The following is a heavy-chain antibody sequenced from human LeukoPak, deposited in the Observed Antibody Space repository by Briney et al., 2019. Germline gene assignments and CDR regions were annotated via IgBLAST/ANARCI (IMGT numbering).Heavy chain of an antibody. CDR1: GGSINDRH. D-gene: IGHD3-10*01. CDR2: IYYSGST. J-gene: IGHJ4*02. CDR3: ATPASYYYGSGSSDY. V-gene: IGHV4-59*05. Sequence: PSETLSLTCDVSGGSINDRHLSWIRQPPGKGLEWIGSIYYSGSTYYNPSLKSRVTLSVDTSKNQFSLKLSSVTAADTAVYYCATPASYYYGSGSSDYWGQGTLVSVSS.